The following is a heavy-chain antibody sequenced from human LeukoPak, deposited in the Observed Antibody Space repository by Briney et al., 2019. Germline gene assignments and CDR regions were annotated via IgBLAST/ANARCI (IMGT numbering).Heavy chain of an antibody. CDR1: GYTFTSYG. V-gene: IGHV1-18*01. CDR2: ISAYNGNT. J-gene: IGHJ3*02. CDR3: AKSPGIAAAEAFDI. D-gene: IGHD6-13*01. Sequence: GASVKVSCKASGYTFTSYGISWVRQAPGQGFEWMGWISAYNGNTNYAQKLQGRVTMTTDTSTSTAYMELRSLRSDDTAVYYCAKSPGIAAAEAFDIWGQGTMVTVSS.